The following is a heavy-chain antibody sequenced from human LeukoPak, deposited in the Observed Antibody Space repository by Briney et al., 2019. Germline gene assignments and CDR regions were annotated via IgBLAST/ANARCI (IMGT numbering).Heavy chain of an antibody. CDR1: GITLSNYG. CDR2: ISDSGGRT. J-gene: IGHJ5*02. D-gene: IGHD6-13*01. Sequence: QPGGSLRLSCAASGITLSNYGMSWVRQAPGKGLEWVAGISDSGGRTNYADSVKGRFTISRDNSKNTLYLQMNSLRAEDTAVYYCAKVLGSSSWFHAYNWFDPWGQGTLVTVSS. CDR3: AKVLGSSSWFHAYNWFDP. V-gene: IGHV3-23*01.